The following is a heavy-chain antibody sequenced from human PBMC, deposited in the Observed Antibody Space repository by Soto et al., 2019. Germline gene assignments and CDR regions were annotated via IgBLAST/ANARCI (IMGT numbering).Heavy chain of an antibody. V-gene: IGHV3-21*02. CDR1: GFPFSTYS. CDR3: ARDYGDYWGGRYFDY. J-gene: IGHJ4*02. CDR2: INSGSAYV. Sequence: EVELLESGGGLVKPGGSLRLSCAGSGFPFSTYSMNWVRQAPGKGLECVSSINSGSAYVNYTDSVKGRFTISRDDATNLLYLQMNNLRVEDTAIYYCARDYGDYWGGRYFDYWGQGILVTVSS. D-gene: IGHD4-17*01.